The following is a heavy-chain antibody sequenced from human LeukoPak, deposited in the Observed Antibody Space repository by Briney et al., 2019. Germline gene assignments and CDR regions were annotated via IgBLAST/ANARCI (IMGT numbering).Heavy chain of an antibody. J-gene: IGHJ4*02. V-gene: IGHV4-61*02. CDR1: GGSISSGSYY. Sequence: SETLSLTCTVSGGSISSGSYYWSWIRQPAGKGLEWIGRIYTSGSTNYNPSLKSRVTISVDTSKNQFSLKLRSVTAADTAVYYCARGGRGRSYWGQGTLVTVSS. CDR2: IYTSGST. CDR3: ARGGRGRSY. D-gene: IGHD1-1*01.